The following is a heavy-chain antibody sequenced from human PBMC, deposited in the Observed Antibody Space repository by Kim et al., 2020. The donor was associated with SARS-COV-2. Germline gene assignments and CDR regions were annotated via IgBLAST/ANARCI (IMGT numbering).Heavy chain of an antibody. V-gene: IGHV3-7*03. CDR1: GFTFSNYW. J-gene: IGHJ4*02. CDR2: IKEDGTKT. D-gene: IGHD3-22*01. Sequence: GGSLRLSCAASGFTFSNYWMNWVRQAPGKGLEWVANIKEDGTKTNYVDSVEGRFTISRDNAKNSLSLQMNSLRDEDTAVYYCARDPGSSGFSQNWGQGTLGTVSS. CDR3: ARDPGSSGFSQN.